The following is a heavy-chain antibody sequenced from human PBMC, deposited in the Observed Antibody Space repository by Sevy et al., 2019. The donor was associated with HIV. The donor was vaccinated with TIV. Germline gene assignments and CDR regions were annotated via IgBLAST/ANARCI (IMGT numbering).Heavy chain of an antibody. V-gene: IGHV3-30-3*01. CDR3: ARALGPYGYYGMDV. Sequence: GGSLILSCAASGFTFSSYAMHWVRHAPGKGLEWVAVISYDGSNKYYADSVKGRFTISRDNSKNTLYLQMNSLRAEDTAVYYCARALGPYGYYGMDVWGQGTTVTVSS. D-gene: IGHD3-10*01. CDR2: ISYDGSNK. CDR1: GFTFSSYA. J-gene: IGHJ6*02.